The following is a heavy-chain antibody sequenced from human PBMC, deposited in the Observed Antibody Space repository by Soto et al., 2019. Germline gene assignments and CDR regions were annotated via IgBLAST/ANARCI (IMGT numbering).Heavy chain of an antibody. D-gene: IGHD6-19*01. J-gene: IGHJ4*02. CDR2: INSDGSST. CDR1: GFTFSSYW. CDR3: ARARIAVAGFDY. V-gene: IGHV3-74*01. Sequence: VGSLSLSCAASGFTFSSYWMHWVRQAPGKGLVWVSRINSDGSSTSYADSVKGRFTISRDNAKNTLYLQMNSLRAEDTAVYYCARARIAVAGFDYWGQGTLVTVSS.